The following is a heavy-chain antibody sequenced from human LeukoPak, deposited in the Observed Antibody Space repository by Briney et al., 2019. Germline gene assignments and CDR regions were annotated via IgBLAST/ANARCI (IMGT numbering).Heavy chain of an antibody. J-gene: IGHJ6*02. V-gene: IGHV4-34*01. D-gene: IGHD3-22*01. CDR3: ARGRIAKIVVVHSFSYGMDV. CDR1: GGSFTDYF. CDR2: INDYTGNT. Sequence: SETLSLTCTVYGGSFTDYFWTWIRHSPGKGLEWIGEINDYTGNTNYNPSLNSRVSISLEKSKNQFSLELKSVTAADTAVYYCARGRIAKIVVVHSFSYGMDVWGQGTTVTVSS.